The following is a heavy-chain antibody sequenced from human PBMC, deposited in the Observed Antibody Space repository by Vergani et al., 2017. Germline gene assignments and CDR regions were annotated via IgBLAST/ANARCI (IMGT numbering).Heavy chain of an antibody. CDR1: GFTFGDYY. D-gene: IGHD2-2*01. Sequence: EVHLEESGGGLVQPGGSLRLSCAASGFTFGDYYMAWIRLAPGKGLDWVASIKRDGTETFYVDSVKGRFTISRDNAKNSLYLQMNSLRAEDTALYYCAKDGGLLWGYYYMDVWGKGTTVTVSS. J-gene: IGHJ6*03. V-gene: IGHV3-7*03. CDR3: AKDGGLLWGYYYMDV. CDR2: IKRDGTET.